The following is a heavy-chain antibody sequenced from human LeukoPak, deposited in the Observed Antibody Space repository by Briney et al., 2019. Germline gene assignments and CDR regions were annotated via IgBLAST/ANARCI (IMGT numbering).Heavy chain of an antibody. J-gene: IGHJ4*02. D-gene: IGHD2/OR15-2a*01. CDR2: ISYDGSNK. CDR3: ATLSSGD. V-gene: IGHV3-30*03. CDR1: GFTFSSYG. Sequence: GGSLRLSCAAPGFTFSSYGMHWVRQAPGKGLEWVAVISYDGSNKYYADSVKGRFTISRDNSKNTLYLQMNSLRAEDTAVYYCATLSSGDWDQGTLVTVSS.